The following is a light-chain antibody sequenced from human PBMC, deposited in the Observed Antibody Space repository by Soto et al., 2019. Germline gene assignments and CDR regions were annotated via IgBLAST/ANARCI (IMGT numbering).Light chain of an antibody. Sequence: EIVLTQSPGTLSLSPGERSTLSCRASQSVPRSYLAWYQQKPGQAPRLPIYGTSSRATGIPDRFSGSGSGTDFTLTISRLEPEDFAVFYCQQYGSSITFGQGTRLEIK. CDR1: QSVPRSY. J-gene: IGKJ5*01. CDR2: GTS. CDR3: QQYGSSIT. V-gene: IGKV3-20*01.